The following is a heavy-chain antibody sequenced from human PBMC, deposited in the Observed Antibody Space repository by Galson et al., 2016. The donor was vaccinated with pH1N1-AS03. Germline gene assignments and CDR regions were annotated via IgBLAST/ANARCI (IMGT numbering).Heavy chain of an antibody. CDR2: IYSGGDT. CDR1: GFTVSSKY. Sequence: SLRLSCAASGFTVSSKYMNWVRQAPGKALEWISVIYSGGDTFYADSVKGRFTISRDNFKNTLYLQMNSLRADDTAVYYCARCSGWYGACYLDYWGQGTLVTVSS. V-gene: IGHV3-53*01. CDR3: ARCSGWYGACYLDY. J-gene: IGHJ4*02. D-gene: IGHD6-19*01.